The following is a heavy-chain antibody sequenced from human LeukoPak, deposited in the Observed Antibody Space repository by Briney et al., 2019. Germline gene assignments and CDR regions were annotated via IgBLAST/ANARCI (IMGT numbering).Heavy chain of an antibody. CDR1: GGSISSNY. D-gene: IGHD5-12*01. J-gene: IGHJ4*02. CDR2: IYYSGST. V-gene: IGHV4-30-4*08. CDR3: ARFSKRVATMITLYFDY. Sequence: SETLSLTCTVSGGSISSNYWSWIRQPPGKGLEWIGYIYYSGSTYYNPSLKSRVTISVDTSKNQFSLKLSSVTAADTAVYYCARFSKRVATMITLYFDYWGQGTLVTVSS.